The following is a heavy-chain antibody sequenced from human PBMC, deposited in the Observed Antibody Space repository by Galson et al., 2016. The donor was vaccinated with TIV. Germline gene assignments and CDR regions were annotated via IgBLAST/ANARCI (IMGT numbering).Heavy chain of an antibody. CDR2: ISHDGNNK. Sequence: SLRLSCAASGFTFDSYTFHWVRQTPGKGLEWVAIISHDGNNKDFADSVQGRFTISRDSSKNTVFLQMNSLRLEDTAVYYCTRDGRGNWKYVDYFDYWGQGTTVTVSS. J-gene: IGHJ4*03. CDR1: GFTFDSYT. CDR3: TRDGRGNWKYVDYFDY. D-gene: IGHD1-7*01. V-gene: IGHV3-30-3*01.